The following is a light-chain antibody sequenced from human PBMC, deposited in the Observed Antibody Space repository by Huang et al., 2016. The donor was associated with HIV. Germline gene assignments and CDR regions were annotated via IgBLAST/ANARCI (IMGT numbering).Light chain of an antibody. CDR2: STS. J-gene: IGKJ1*01. V-gene: IGKV1-NL1*01. Sequence: DIQMTQSPSSLSAFVGDTVTTTCRESQGISNSVAWYQQKPGKAPKLLRYSTSRLESGVPSRYLGGGSGTDYTLTINSLQPDDFATYYCQQYYTSPTFGQGSKVEIK. CDR3: QQYYTSPT. CDR1: QGISNS.